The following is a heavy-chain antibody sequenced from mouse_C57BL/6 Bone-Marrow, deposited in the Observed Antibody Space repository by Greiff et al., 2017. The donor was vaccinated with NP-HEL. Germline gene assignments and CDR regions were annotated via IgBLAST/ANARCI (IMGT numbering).Heavy chain of an antibody. Sequence: VQVVESGAELVKPGASVKISCKASGYAFSSYWMNWVKQRPGKGLEWIGQIYPGDGDTNYNGKFKGKATLTADKSSSTAYMQLSSLTSEDSAVYFCARYYYGSSLDYWGQGTTLTVSS. V-gene: IGHV1-80*01. D-gene: IGHD1-1*01. CDR3: ARYYYGSSLDY. CDR1: GYAFSSYW. J-gene: IGHJ2*01. CDR2: IYPGDGDT.